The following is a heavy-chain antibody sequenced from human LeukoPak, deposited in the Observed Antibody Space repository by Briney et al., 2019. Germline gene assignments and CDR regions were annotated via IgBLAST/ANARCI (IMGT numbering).Heavy chain of an antibody. V-gene: IGHV3-21*01. J-gene: IGHJ6*02. CDR2: ISSSSSYI. CDR1: EFTFSSYS. D-gene: IGHD3-22*01. CDR3: AREMKGDYDSSGYYLYYYYYYGMDV. Sequence: GGSLRLSCAASEFTFSSYSMNWVRQAPGKGLEWVSSISSSSSYIYYADSVKGRFTISRDNAKNSLYLQMNSLRAEDTAVYYCAREMKGDYDSSGYYLYYYYYYGMDVWGQGTTVTVSS.